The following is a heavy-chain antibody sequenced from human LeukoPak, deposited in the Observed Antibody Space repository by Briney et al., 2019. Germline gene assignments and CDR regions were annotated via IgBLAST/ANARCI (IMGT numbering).Heavy chain of an antibody. CDR3: AKESDGSGSYYKRGVFDY. V-gene: IGHV3-23*01. CDR2: SSGSGGST. D-gene: IGHD3-10*01. J-gene: IGHJ4*02. Sequence: GGSLRLSCAASGFTISSYAMSWGHQAPGKGLDWVSASSGSGGSTYYADSVKGRFTISREHSQNTLYLQMTSLRAEDTAVYYCAKESDGSGSYYKRGVFDYWGQGTLVTVSS. CDR1: GFTISSYA.